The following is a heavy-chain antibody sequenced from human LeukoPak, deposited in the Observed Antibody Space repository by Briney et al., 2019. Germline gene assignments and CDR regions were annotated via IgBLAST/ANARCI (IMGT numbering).Heavy chain of an antibody. J-gene: IGHJ5*02. CDR3: VRVNWSDGDNWFDP. Sequence: APVKVSCKASGYIFTSYGITWVRQAPGEGLEWMGWISGYNDGAKYAQKFQGRVTMTTDTSTRTAYMELRSLRSDDTAVYYCVRVNWSDGDNWFDPWGQGTLVTVSS. D-gene: IGHD1-1*01. V-gene: IGHV1-18*01. CDR1: GYIFTSYG. CDR2: ISGYNDGA.